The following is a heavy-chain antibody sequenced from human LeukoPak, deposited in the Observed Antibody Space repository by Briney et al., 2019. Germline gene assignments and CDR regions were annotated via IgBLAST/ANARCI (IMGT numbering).Heavy chain of an antibody. CDR1: GGSISSGSYY. CDR2: IYTSGST. J-gene: IGHJ3*02. CDR3: ARAGIAPVPAALGGAFDI. V-gene: IGHV4-61*02. D-gene: IGHD2-2*01. Sequence: SQTLSLTCTVSGGSISSGSYYWSWIRQPAGKGLEWIGRIYTSGSTNYNPSLKSRVTISVDTSKNQFSLKLSSVTAADTAVYYCARAGIAPVPAALGGAFDIWGQGTMVTVSS.